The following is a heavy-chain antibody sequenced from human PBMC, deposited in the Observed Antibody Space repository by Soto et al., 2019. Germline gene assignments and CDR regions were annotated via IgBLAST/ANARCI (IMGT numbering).Heavy chain of an antibody. CDR3: ARDPSYGVVVPAAMSAGLAV. Sequence: SLRLSCAASGFAFSSYAMHWVRQAPGKGLEWVAVISYDGSNKYYADSVKGRFTISRDNSKNTLYLQMNSLRAEDTAVYYCARDPSYGVVVPAAMSAGLAVWGQGTTVTVSS. V-gene: IGHV3-30-3*01. D-gene: IGHD2-2*01. CDR1: GFAFSSYA. J-gene: IGHJ6*02. CDR2: ISYDGSNK.